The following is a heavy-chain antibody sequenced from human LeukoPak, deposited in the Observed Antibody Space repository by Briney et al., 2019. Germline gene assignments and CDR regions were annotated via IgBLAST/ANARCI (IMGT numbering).Heavy chain of an antibody. CDR2: IYYSGST. CDR3: ARVVGPGNFDY. CDR1: GGSISSYY. V-gene: IGHV4-59*01. J-gene: IGHJ4*02. D-gene: IGHD2-15*01. Sequence: SETLSLTCTVSGGSISSYYWSWIRQPPGKGLEWIGYIYYSGSTNYNPSLKSRVTISVDTSKNQFSLKLSSVTAADTAVYYCARVVGPGNFDYWGQGTPVTVSS.